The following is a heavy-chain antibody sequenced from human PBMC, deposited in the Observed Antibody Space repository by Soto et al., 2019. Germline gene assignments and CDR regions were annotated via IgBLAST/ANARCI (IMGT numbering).Heavy chain of an antibody. CDR2: INAGNGNT. V-gene: IGHV1-3*01. J-gene: IGHJ2*01. D-gene: IGHD6-13*01. CDR1: GYTFTSYA. CDR3: ARSIAAAGSYWYFDL. Sequence: QVQLVQSGAEVKKPGASVKVSCKASGYTFTSYAMHWVRRAPGQRLEWMGWINAGNGNTKYSQKFQGRVTITRDTSASTAYMELSSLRSEDTAVYYCARSIAAAGSYWYFDLWGRGTLVTVSS.